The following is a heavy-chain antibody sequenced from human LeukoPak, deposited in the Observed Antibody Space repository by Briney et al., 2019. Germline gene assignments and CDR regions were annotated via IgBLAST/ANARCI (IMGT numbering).Heavy chain of an antibody. V-gene: IGHV4-39*07. CDR3: ARDLNPYYYDSSDI. J-gene: IGHJ3*02. Sequence: PSETLSLTCTVSGGSISSSSYYWGWIRQPPGKGLEWIGSIYYSGSTYYNPSLKSRVTISVDTSKNQFSLKLSSVTAADTAVYYCARDLNPYYYDSSDIWGQGTMVTVSS. D-gene: IGHD3-22*01. CDR2: IYYSGST. CDR1: GGSISSSSYY.